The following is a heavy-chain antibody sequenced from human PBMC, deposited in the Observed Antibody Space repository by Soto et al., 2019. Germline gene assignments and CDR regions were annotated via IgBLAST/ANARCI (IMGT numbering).Heavy chain of an antibody. CDR3: ARALGIAAARYYYYYYGMDV. V-gene: IGHV1-2*04. J-gene: IGHJ6*02. Sequence: ASVKVSCKASGYTFTGYYMHWVRQAPGQGLEWMGWINPNSGGTNYAQKFQGWVTMTRDTSISTAYMELSRLRSDDTAVYYCARALGIAAARYYYYYYGMDVWGQGTTVTVPS. D-gene: IGHD6-13*01. CDR1: GYTFTGYY. CDR2: INPNSGGT.